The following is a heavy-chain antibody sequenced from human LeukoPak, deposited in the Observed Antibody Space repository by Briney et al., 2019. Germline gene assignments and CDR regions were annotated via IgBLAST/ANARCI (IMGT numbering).Heavy chain of an antibody. Sequence: EASVKVSCKASGYTFTNYYMHWVRQAPGQGLEWMGIINPTGGSTSYAQKFQGRVTMTRDTSTSTAYMELSRLRSDDTAVYYCARTLEWLLGSMDIWGQGTTVTVSS. CDR3: ARTLEWLLGSMDI. CDR1: GYTFTNYY. J-gene: IGHJ6*02. CDR2: INPTGGST. D-gene: IGHD3-3*01. V-gene: IGHV1-46*01.